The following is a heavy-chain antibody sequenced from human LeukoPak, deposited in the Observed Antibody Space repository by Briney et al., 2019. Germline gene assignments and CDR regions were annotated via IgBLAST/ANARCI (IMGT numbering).Heavy chain of an antibody. CDR2: ISGSGGST. D-gene: IGHD3-16*01. Sequence: GGSLRLSCAASGLTFTTYAMNWVRQAPGKGLEWVSAISGSGGSTYYADSVKGRFTISRDNSKNTLYLQMNSLGAEDTAVYYCAKEVGGGAKWSDKGIDYWGQGTLVTVSS. CDR3: AKEVGGGAKWSDKGIDY. CDR1: GLTFTTYA. V-gene: IGHV3-23*01. J-gene: IGHJ4*02.